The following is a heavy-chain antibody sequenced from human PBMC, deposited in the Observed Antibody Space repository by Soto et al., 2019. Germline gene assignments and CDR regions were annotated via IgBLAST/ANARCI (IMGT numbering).Heavy chain of an antibody. CDR1: GFTFSSFA. V-gene: IGHV3-23*01. J-gene: IGHJ4*02. Sequence: EMQLLEFGGGLVQPGGSLRLSCAASGFTFSSFAMSWVRQAPGKGLDWVSAISGSGGSTYSADSVKGRFTISRDNSKNTLYLQMSSLRAEDTAVYYCAKGFRSLEWYSLAPFDYWGQGALVTVSS. CDR3: AKGFRSLEWYSLAPFDY. D-gene: IGHD3-3*01. CDR2: ISGSGGST.